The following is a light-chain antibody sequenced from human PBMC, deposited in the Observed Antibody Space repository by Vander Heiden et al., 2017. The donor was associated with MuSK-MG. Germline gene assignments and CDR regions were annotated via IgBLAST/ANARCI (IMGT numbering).Light chain of an antibody. CDR3: QQSYSTLDT. V-gene: IGKV1-39*01. CDR1: QSISSY. Sequence: DIQMTQSPSSLSASVGDRVTITCRASQSISSYFNWYQQKPGKAPKLLIYAASSLQSGVPSRFSGSGSGTDFTLTISSLQPEDFATYYCQQSYSTLDTFGQGTKLEIK. CDR2: AAS. J-gene: IGKJ2*01.